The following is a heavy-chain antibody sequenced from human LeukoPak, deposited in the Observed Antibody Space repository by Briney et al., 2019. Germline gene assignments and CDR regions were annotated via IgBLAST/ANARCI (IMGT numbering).Heavy chain of an antibody. CDR3: ARGPSPYSSSWYGEYFQH. J-gene: IGHJ1*01. CDR2: IYYSGST. V-gene: IGHV4-61*01. CDR1: GGSVSSGSYY. Sequence: PSETLSLTCTVSGGSVSSGSYYWSWTRQPPGKGLEWIGYIYYSGSTNYNPSLKSRVTISVDTSKNQFSLKLSSVTAADTAVYYCARGPSPYSSSWYGEYFQHWGQGTLVTVSS. D-gene: IGHD6-13*01.